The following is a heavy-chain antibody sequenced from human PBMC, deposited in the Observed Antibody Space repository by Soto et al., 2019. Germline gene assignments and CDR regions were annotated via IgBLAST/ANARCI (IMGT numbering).Heavy chain of an antibody. J-gene: IGHJ4*02. CDR3: ARGREIFGAVTPFEY. CDR2: INHTGST. D-gene: IGHD3-3*01. V-gene: IGHV4-34*01. Sequence: WTWIRQPPGKGLEWIGEINHTGSTKYNPSLKSRVTISLDTSKNQFSLSLRSVTAADTAVYYCARGREIFGAVTPFEYWGQGTQVAFSS.